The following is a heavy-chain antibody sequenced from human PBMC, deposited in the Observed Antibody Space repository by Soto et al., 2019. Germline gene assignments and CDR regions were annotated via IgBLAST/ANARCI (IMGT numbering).Heavy chain of an antibody. CDR3: ARDADTAGHYSHFDL. CDR1: GFTFSYYG. J-gene: IGHJ4*02. V-gene: IGHV3-33*08. Sequence: QVQLVESGGGVVQPGGSLRLSCAASGFTFSYYGFHWVRQAPGKGLEWVAVMHTGGNEKYYVDSVKGRFTVSRDDSRKMVYLEMSGLRVEDTAEYFCARDADTAGHYSHFDLWGRGAVVAVS. CDR2: MHTGGNEK. D-gene: IGHD3-22*01.